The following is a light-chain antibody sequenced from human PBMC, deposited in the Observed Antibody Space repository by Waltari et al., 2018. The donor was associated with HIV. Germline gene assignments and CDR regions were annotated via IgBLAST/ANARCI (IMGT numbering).Light chain of an antibody. CDR3: SAYAGSNNVV. V-gene: IGLV2-8*01. CDR2: DVN. J-gene: IGLJ2*01. Sequence: QSALTQPPSASGSPGQSVTISCSGTSSDVGDYDFVSWYQQHPGKVPKLILYDVNKLPSVVPDRFSGSKCGHTASLTVYGLQADDEADYYCSAYAGSNNVVFGGGTKLTVL. CDR1: SSDVGDYDF.